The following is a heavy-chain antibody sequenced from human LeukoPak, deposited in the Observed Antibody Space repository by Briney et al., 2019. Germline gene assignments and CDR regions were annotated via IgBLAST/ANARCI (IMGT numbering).Heavy chain of an antibody. D-gene: IGHD3-10*01. V-gene: IGHV1-8*01. CDR2: MNPNSGNT. Sequence: ASVKVSCKASGYTFTSYDINWVRQAPGQGLEWMGWMNPNSGNTGYAQKFQGRVTMTRNTSISTAYMELSSLRSEDTAVYYCAILLWFGESLPDYWGQGTLVTVSS. J-gene: IGHJ4*02. CDR3: AILLWFGESLPDY. CDR1: GYTFTSYD.